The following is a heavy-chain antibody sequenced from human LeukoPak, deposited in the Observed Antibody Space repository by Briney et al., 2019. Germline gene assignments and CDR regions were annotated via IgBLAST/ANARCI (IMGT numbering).Heavy chain of an antibody. CDR2: ISGSGGST. Sequence: PGGSLRLSCAASGFTFSSYAMSWVRQAPGKGLEWVSAISGSGGSTYYADSVKGRFTISRDNSKNTLYLQMNSLRAEDTAVYYCAKDIYYYDSSGYSTSDYWGQGTLVTVSS. J-gene: IGHJ4*02. D-gene: IGHD3-22*01. V-gene: IGHV3-23*01. CDR1: GFTFSSYA. CDR3: AKDIYYYDSSGYSTSDY.